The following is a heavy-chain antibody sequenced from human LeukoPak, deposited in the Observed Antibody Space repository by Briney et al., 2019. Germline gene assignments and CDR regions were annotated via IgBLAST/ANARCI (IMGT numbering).Heavy chain of an antibody. J-gene: IGHJ5*02. D-gene: IGHD2-2*01. CDR3: ARTTEDCSSTSCYQYWFDP. V-gene: IGHV4-59*01. CDR1: GVTFGDYG. CDR2: IYYSGST. Sequence: GSLRLSCAASGVTFGDYGMSWVRRAPGKGLEWIGYIYYSGSTSYNPSLKSRVTISVDTSKNQISLKVRSVTAADTAVYYCARTTEDCSSTSCYQYWFDPWGQGTLVTVSS.